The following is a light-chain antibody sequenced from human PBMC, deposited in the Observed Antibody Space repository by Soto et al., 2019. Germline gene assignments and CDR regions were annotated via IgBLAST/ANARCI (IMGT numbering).Light chain of an antibody. CDR1: QSISRW. CDR2: DAT. V-gene: IGKV1-5*01. J-gene: IGKJ1*01. Sequence: KMALYRYSLYASVGGIVNITCRASQSISRWLAWYQQKPGKAPKLLIHDATSLESGVPSRFSGIGSGTDFTLTTSILQPDDFATYDCHQFSTYSWTFGQGTKVDI. CDR3: HQFSTYSWT.